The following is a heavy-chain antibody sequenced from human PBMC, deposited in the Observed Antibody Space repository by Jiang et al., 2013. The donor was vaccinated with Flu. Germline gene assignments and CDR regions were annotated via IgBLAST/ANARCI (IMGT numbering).Heavy chain of an antibody. Sequence: SQTLSLTCAISGDSVSSNSAAWHWIRQSPSRGLEWLGRTYYRSKWYNDYAISLRSRISINPDTSKNHFSLHLNSVTPEDTAVYYCARVRKVAPGTGWYFDLWGRGTLVTVSS. V-gene: IGHV6-1*01. CDR3: ARVRKVAPGTGWYFDL. CDR1: GDSVSSNSAA. CDR2: TYYRSKWYN. D-gene: IGHD2-15*01. J-gene: IGHJ2*01.